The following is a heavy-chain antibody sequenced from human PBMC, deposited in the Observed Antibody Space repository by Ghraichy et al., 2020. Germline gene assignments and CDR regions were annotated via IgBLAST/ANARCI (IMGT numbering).Heavy chain of an antibody. CDR1: GFTFSSYW. CDR3: ARENGYSGSYYDYYYGMDV. D-gene: IGHD1-26*01. Sequence: GGSLRLSCAASGFTFSSYWMSWVRQAPGKGLEWVANIKQDGSEKYYVDSVKGRFTISRDNAKNSLYLQMNSLRAEDTAVYYCARENGYSGSYYDYYYGMDVWGQGTTVTVSS. J-gene: IGHJ6*02. CDR2: IKQDGSEK. V-gene: IGHV3-7*01.